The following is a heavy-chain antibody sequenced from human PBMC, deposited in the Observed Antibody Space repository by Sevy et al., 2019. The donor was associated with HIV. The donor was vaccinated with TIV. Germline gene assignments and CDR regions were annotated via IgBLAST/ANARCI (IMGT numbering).Heavy chain of an antibody. V-gene: IGHV3-43D*04. D-gene: IGHD6-13*01. CDR3: AKDGGEAGISHSSSDPSYYFDY. CDR1: GFTFDDYA. CDR2: ISWDGGST. Sequence: GGSLRLSCAASGFTFDDYAMHWVRQAPGKGLEWVSLISWDGGSTYYADSVKGRFTISRDNSINSLYLQMNSLRAEDTALYYCAKDGGEAGISHSSSDPSYYFDYWGQGTLVTVSS. J-gene: IGHJ4*02.